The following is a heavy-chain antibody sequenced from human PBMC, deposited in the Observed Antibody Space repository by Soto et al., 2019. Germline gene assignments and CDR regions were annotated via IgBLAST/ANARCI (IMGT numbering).Heavy chain of an antibody. V-gene: IGHV4-59*01. CDR2: IYYSGST. CDR3: ARAGMATIGYFDY. J-gene: IGHJ4*02. D-gene: IGHD5-12*01. Sequence: ASETLSLTCTVSGGSISSYYWSWIRQPPGKGLEWIGYIYYSGSTNYNPSLKSRVTISVDTSKNQFSLKLSSVTAADTAVYYCARAGMATIGYFDYWGQGTLVTVSS. CDR1: GGSISSYY.